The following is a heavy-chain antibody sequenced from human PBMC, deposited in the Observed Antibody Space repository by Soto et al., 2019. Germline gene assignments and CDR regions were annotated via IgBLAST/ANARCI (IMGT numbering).Heavy chain of an antibody. CDR3: ARASSGATYAHFDY. V-gene: IGHV1-46*01. J-gene: IGHJ4*02. D-gene: IGHD6-19*01. CDR1: GYTFTNYY. Sequence: ASVKVSCKASGYTFTNYYMHWVRQAPGQGLEWMGIINPSGGSTSYAQKFQGRVTMTRDMSTRKVYMELSSLTSEDTTVYYCARASSGATYAHFDYWGQGTLVTVS. CDR2: INPSGGST.